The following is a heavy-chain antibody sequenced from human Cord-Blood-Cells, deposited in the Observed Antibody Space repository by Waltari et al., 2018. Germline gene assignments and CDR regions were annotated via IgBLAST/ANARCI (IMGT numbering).Heavy chain of an antibody. D-gene: IGHD6-6*01. CDR1: GFTFSSYG. V-gene: IGHV3-33*01. CDR3: ARRGSSSYYFDY. Sequence: QVQLVESGGGVVQPGRSLRLPCAASGFTFSSYGMHWVRQAPGKGLEWVAVIWYDGSNKYYADSVKGRFTISRDNSKNTLYLQMNSLRAEDTAVYYCARRGSSSYYFDYWGQGTLVTVSS. J-gene: IGHJ4*02. CDR2: IWYDGSNK.